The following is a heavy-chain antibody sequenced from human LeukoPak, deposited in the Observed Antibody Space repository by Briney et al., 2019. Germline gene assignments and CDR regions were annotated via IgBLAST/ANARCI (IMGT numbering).Heavy chain of an antibody. Sequence: PGGSLRLSCAVSGFTFEDFGMSWVRQAPGKGLGWVSTINWNGGRTGYAESVKGRFTISRDNAKNSLYLQMNSLRAEDTALYYCARLEYYYCYMDVWGNGTTVTVSS. CDR1: GFTFEDFG. CDR2: INWNGGRT. V-gene: IGHV3-20*04. J-gene: IGHJ6*03. CDR3: ARLEYYYCYMDV.